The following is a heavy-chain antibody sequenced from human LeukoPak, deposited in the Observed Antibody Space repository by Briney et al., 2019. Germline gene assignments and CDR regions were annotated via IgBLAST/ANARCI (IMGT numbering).Heavy chain of an antibody. CDR3: ARPEYRYGYILDY. D-gene: IGHD5-18*01. CDR1: GYTFTGHY. J-gene: IGHJ4*02. V-gene: IGHV1-2*02. Sequence: AASVKVSCKASGYTFTGHYIHGVRQAPGQGREWMGWSKPHSGATHYAQKFQGRVTMTRDTSISTDHMELNRLTSDDTAVYYCARPEYRYGYILDYWGQGTLVTVSS. CDR2: SKPHSGAT.